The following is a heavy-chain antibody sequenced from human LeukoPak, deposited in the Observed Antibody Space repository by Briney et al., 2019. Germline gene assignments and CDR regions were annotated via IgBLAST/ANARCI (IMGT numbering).Heavy chain of an antibody. D-gene: IGHD2-15*01. CDR3: ARLEGGIVVVVAD. Sequence: SETLSLTCTVSGGPISSYYWSWIRQPPGKGLEWIGYIYYSGSTNYNPSLKSRVTISVDTSKNQFSLKLSSVTAADTAVYYCARLEGGIVVVVADWGQGTLVTVSS. CDR1: GGPISSYY. J-gene: IGHJ4*02. CDR2: IYYSGST. V-gene: IGHV4-59*08.